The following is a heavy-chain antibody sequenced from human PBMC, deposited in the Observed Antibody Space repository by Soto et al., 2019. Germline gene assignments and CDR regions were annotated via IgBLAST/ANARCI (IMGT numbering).Heavy chain of an antibody. D-gene: IGHD6-13*01. J-gene: IGHJ6*02. CDR2: ISSNGGST. CDR3: VGGLAAAGTFHFYYYGMDV. Sequence: PGGSLRLSCSASGFTFSSYAMHWVRQAPGKGLEYVSAISSNGGSTYYADSVKGRFTISRDNSKNTLYLQMSSLRAEDTAVYYCVGGLAAAGTFHFYYYGMDVWGQGTTVTVSS. CDR1: GFTFSSYA. V-gene: IGHV3-64D*08.